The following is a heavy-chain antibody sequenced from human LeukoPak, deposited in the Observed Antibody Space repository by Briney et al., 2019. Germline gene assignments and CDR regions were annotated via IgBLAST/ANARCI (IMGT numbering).Heavy chain of an antibody. CDR2: IYPGDSDS. J-gene: IGHJ3*02. CDR1: GYSFTNYW. V-gene: IGHV5-51*01. CDR3: ARSRGVMGAFDI. Sequence: GESLKISCKGSGYSFTNYWIAWVRQMPGKGPEWMGIIYPGDSDSRFSPSFRGQVTSSADKSISTAYLQWGSLKASDTAMYYCARSRGVMGAFDIWGQGTMVTVSS. D-gene: IGHD2-8*02.